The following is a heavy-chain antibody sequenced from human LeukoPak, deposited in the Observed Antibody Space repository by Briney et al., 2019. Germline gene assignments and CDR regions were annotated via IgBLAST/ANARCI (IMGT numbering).Heavy chain of an antibody. CDR1: GYSFTSYW. CDR2: IYPGDSDT. J-gene: IGHJ5*02. Sequence: GESLQISCKGSGYSFTSYWIGWVRQMPGKGLEWMGIIYPGDSDTRYSPSFQGQVTISADKSISTAYLQWSSLKASDTAMYYCARQDARFGELKFWFDPWGQGTLVTVSS. CDR3: ARQDARFGELKFWFDP. D-gene: IGHD3-10*01. V-gene: IGHV5-51*01.